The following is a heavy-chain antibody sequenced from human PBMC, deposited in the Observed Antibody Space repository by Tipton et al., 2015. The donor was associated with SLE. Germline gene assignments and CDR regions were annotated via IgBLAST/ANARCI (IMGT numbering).Heavy chain of an antibody. CDR2: IYYSGST. V-gene: IGHV4-61*08. CDR1: GGSISSGGYY. J-gene: IGHJ4*02. D-gene: IGHD4-11*01. Sequence: LRLSCTVSGGSISSGGYYWSWIRQPPGKGLEWIGYIYYSGSTNYNPSLKSRVTISVDTSKNQFSLKLSSVTAADTAVYYCAREDDYSNYFDYWGQGTLVTVSS. CDR3: AREDDYSNYFDY.